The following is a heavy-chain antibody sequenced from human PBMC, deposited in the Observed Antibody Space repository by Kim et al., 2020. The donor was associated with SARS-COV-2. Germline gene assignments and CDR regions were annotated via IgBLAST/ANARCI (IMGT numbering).Heavy chain of an antibody. J-gene: IGHJ6*03. D-gene: IGHD2-21*01. V-gene: IGHV1-18*01. CDR1: GYTFTSYG. CDR3: ARVAAYCGGDCYLDYYYYYMDV. CDR2: ISAYNGNT. Sequence: ASVKVSCKASGYTFTSYGISWVRQAPGQGLEWMGWISAYNGNTNYAQKLQGRVTMTTDTSTSTAYMELRSLRSDDTAVYYCARVAAYCGGDCYLDYYYYYMDVWGKGTTVTVSS.